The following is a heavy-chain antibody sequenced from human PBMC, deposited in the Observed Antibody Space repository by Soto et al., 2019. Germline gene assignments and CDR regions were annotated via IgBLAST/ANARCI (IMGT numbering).Heavy chain of an antibody. CDR1: GGSISSYY. Sequence: PSETLSLTCTVSGGSISSYYWSWIRQPPGKGLEWIGYIYYSGSTYYNPSLKSRVTISVDTSKNQFSLKLSSVTAADTAVYYCAREMITMVRGVIKDYYYGMDVRGQGTTVTLPS. CDR3: AREMITMVRGVIKDYYYGMDV. V-gene: IGHV4-59*12. D-gene: IGHD3-10*01. CDR2: IYYSGST. J-gene: IGHJ6*02.